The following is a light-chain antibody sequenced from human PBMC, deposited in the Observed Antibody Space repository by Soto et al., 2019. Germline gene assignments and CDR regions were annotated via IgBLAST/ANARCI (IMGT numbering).Light chain of an antibody. Sequence: EIVMTQSPATLSVSPGERATLSCRASQSIGSTLAWYQQKPGQTPRLLIYDAPTRATGIPARFSGIGSGTEFNMTISSLQSEDFAVYYCQQYNNWPRATFGGGAKVDIK. CDR2: DAP. CDR1: QSIGST. CDR3: QQYNNWPRAT. V-gene: IGKV3-15*01. J-gene: IGKJ4*01.